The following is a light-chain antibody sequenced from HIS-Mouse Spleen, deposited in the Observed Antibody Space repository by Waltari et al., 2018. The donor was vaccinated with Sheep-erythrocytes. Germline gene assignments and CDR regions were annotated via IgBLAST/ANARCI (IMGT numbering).Light chain of an antibody. CDR2: EDS. J-gene: IGLJ3*02. CDR3: YSTDSSGNHWV. Sequence: SYELTQPPSVSVSPGQTARLTCSGDALPKKYAYGYQHKSGQAPVLVIYEDSKRPSGIPERFSGSTSGTMATLTISGAPVEDEADYYCYSTDSSGNHWVFGGGTKLTVL. CDR1: ALPKKY. V-gene: IGLV3-10*01.